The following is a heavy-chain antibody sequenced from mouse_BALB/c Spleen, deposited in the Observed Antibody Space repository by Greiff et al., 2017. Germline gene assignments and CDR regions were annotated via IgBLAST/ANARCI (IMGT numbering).Heavy chain of an antibody. CDR2: IRLKSNNYAT. V-gene: IGHV6-6*02. D-gene: IGHD1-2*01. J-gene: IGHJ3*01. Sequence: EVQLVESGGGLVQPGGSMKLSCVASGFTFSNYWMNWVRQSPEKGLEWVAEIRLKSNNYATHYAESVKGRFTISRDDSKSSVYLQMNNLRAEDTGIYYCTRPTHYYGYWFAYWGQGTLVTVSA. CDR1: GFTFSNYW. CDR3: TRPTHYYGYWFAY.